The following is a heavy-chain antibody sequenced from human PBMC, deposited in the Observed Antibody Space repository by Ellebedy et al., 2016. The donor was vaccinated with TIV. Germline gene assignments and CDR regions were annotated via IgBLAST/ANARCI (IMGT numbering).Heavy chain of an antibody. J-gene: IGHJ4*02. CDR3: TRDQWLGRAYYFDY. Sequence: GGSLRLSCGTSGFTFSNYWMTWVRQAPGKGLEWVANIKQDGSEKYYVDSVMGRFSISRDNAKNSLYVQMNSLRDEDTAVYYCTRDQWLGRAYYFDYWGQGTLVTVSS. CDR2: IKQDGSEK. V-gene: IGHV3-7*01. D-gene: IGHD6-19*01. CDR1: GFTFSNYW.